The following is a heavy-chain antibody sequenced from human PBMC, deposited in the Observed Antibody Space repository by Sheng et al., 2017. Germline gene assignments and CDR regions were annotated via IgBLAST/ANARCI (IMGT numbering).Heavy chain of an antibody. V-gene: IGHV1-69*04. D-gene: IGHD3-22*01. Sequence: QVQLVQSGAEVKKPGSSVKVSCKASGGTFSSYAINWVRQAPGQGLEWMGGIIPILAIANYAQRFQGRVTITADKSTSTAYMELSSLRSEDTAVYYCARAHHDYYDSSGYYASVDYWGQGTLVTVSS. CDR2: IIPILAIA. J-gene: IGHJ4*02. CDR1: GGTFSSYA. CDR3: ARAHHDYYDSSGYYASVDY.